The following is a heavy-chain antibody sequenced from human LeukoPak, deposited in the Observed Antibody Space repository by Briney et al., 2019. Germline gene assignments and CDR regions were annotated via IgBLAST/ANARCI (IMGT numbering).Heavy chain of an antibody. CDR1: GFTFSSYA. V-gene: IGHV3-23*01. J-gene: IGHJ6*02. D-gene: IGHD3-10*01. CDR2: ISGSGGST. Sequence: GGSLRLSCAASGFTFSSYAMSWVRQAPGKGLEWVSAISGSGGSTYYADSVKGRFTISRDNSKNTLYLQMNSLRAEDTAVYYCAKQLLWFGELLSPPYYYGMDVWGRGTTVSVSS. CDR3: AKQLLWFGELLSPPYYYGMDV.